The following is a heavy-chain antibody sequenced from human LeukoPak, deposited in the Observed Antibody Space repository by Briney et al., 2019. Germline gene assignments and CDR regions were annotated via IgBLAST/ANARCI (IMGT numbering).Heavy chain of an antibody. Sequence: PSEALSLTCTVSGGSISGYYWTWIRQPPGKGLEWIGFIYYRGSTNYNPSLKGRVTISLDTSRNQFSLKLSSVTAADTAVYYCARASHGSNSEFDYWGQGTLVTVSS. CDR2: IYYRGST. D-gene: IGHD4-23*01. CDR1: GGSISGYY. CDR3: ARASHGSNSEFDY. V-gene: IGHV4-59*01. J-gene: IGHJ4*02.